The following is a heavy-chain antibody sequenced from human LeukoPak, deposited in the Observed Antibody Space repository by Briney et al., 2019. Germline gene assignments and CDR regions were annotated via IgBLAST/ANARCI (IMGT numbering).Heavy chain of an antibody. CDR1: GGSISSSRFY. V-gene: IGHV4-39*01. Sequence: SETLSLTCIVSGGSISSSRFYWGWIRQPPGKGLEWIGTIYYSGSTYYNPSLKSRVTISADTSKNQFSLNLSSVTAADTGVYYCARHVSSDLRIVVVTSDWYFDRWGRGTLVTVSA. D-gene: IGHD2-21*02. J-gene: IGHJ2*01. CDR2: IYYSGST. CDR3: ARHVSSDLRIVVVTSDWYFDR.